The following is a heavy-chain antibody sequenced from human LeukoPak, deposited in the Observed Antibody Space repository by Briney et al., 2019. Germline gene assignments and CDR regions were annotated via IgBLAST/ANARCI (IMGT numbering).Heavy chain of an antibody. J-gene: IGHJ6*02. CDR1: GFTFSDYG. V-gene: IGHV3-30*03. CDR2: LYYDGSNK. D-gene: IGHD3-10*01. CDR3: ARDHWVTMVRGVIPLYGLDV. Sequence: GRSLRLSCAASGFTFSDYGMHWVRQAPGKGLEWVAVLYYDGSNKYYADSVKGRFTISRDNSKSTLYLQMISLRAEDTAVYYCARDHWVTMVRGVIPLYGLDVWGQGSTVTVSS.